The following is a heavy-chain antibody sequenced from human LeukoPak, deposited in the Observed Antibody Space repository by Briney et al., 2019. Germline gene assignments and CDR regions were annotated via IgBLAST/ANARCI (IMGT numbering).Heavy chain of an antibody. CDR1: GATFSSYA. Sequence: GASVKVSCKASGATFSSYAISWVRQAPGQGLEWMGGIIPIFGTANYAQKFQGRVTITTDESTSTAYMELSSLRSEDTAVYYCARELRAGHYMDVWGKGTTVTVSS. V-gene: IGHV1-69*05. CDR2: IIPIFGTA. CDR3: ARELRAGHYMDV. J-gene: IGHJ6*03. D-gene: IGHD3-16*01.